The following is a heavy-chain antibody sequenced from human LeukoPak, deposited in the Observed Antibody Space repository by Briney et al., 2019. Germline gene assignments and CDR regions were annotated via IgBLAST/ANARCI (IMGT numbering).Heavy chain of an antibody. CDR1: GGSISSYY. Sequence: SETLSLTCTVSGGSISSYYWSWIRQPPGKGLEWIGYVYYSGSTNYNPSLKSRVTMSVDTSKSQFSLRLNSVTAADTAVYYCARSFTDNFFFENWGQGTLVTVSS. J-gene: IGHJ4*02. D-gene: IGHD1-1*01. V-gene: IGHV4-59*01. CDR3: ARSFTDNFFFEN. CDR2: VYYSGST.